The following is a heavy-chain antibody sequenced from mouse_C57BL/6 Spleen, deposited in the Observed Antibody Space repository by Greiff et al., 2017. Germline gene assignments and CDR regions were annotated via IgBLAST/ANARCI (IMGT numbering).Heavy chain of an antibody. CDR3: ASNYYGSSGANYFDY. V-gene: IGHV14-2*01. CDR1: GFNIKDYY. D-gene: IGHD1-1*01. J-gene: IGHJ2*01. CDR2: IDPEDGET. Sequence: EVQLQQSGAELVKPGASVKLSCTASGFNIKDYYMHWVKQRTEQGLEWIGRIDPEDGETKYAPKFQGKATITADTSSNTAYLQLSSLTAEDTAVYYCASNYYGSSGANYFDYWGQGTTLTVSS.